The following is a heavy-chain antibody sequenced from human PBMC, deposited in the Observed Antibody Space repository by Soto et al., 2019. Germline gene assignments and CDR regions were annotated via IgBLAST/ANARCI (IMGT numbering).Heavy chain of an antibody. CDR2: IYPGDSDT. Sequence: GESLKISCKGSGYSFTSYWIGWVRQMPGKGLEWMGIIYPGDSDTRYSPSFQGQVTISADKSISTAYLQWSSLKASDTAMYYCARSYYYGSGSYYFLNWFDPWGQGTLVTVSS. D-gene: IGHD3-10*01. V-gene: IGHV5-51*01. CDR1: GYSFTSYW. J-gene: IGHJ5*02. CDR3: ARSYYYGSGSYYFLNWFDP.